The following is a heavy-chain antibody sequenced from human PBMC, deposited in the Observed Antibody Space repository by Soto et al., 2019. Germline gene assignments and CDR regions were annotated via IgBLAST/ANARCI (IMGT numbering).Heavy chain of an antibody. CDR2: IYDSGST. J-gene: IGHJ4*02. CDR1: GGSISSYY. V-gene: IGHV4-59*01. D-gene: IGHD3-22*01. CDR3: ARRGYSSGYLHY. Sequence: PSETLSLTCTVSGGSISSYYWSWIRQPPGKGLEWIGYIYDSGSTNYNPSLKSRVTISVDTSKNQFSLKLTSVTAADTAVYYCARRGYSSGYLHYWGQGTLVTVSS.